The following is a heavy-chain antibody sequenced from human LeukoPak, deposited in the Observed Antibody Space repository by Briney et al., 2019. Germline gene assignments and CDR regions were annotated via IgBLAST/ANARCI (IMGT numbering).Heavy chain of an antibody. CDR2: IYSGGST. CDR1: GFIFRTYG. D-gene: IGHD3-22*01. V-gene: IGHV3-66*01. J-gene: IGHJ3*02. CDR3: ARELKDDSSGYYPSAFDI. Sequence: GGSLRLSCAASGFIFRTYGMNWVRQAPGKGLEWVSVIYSGGSTYYADSVKGRFTISRDNSKNTLYLQMNSLRAEDTAVYYCARELKDDSSGYYPSAFDIWGQGTMVTVSS.